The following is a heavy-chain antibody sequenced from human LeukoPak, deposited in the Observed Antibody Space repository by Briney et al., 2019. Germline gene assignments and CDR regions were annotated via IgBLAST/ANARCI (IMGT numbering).Heavy chain of an antibody. CDR2: IIPIFGTA. J-gene: IGHJ6*03. CDR3: ARSIAAAEYSYYSYTAA. D-gene: IGHD6-13*01. CDR1: GGTFSSYA. Sequence: SVKLCCKSSGGTFSSYAISLVRQAPGQGLELMGRIIPIFGTAYYAQKFQCRVTITTDESTITAYMELSSLRSEHTAVYSSARSIAAAEYSYYSYTAAWGKGTTVTVSS. V-gene: IGHV1-69*05.